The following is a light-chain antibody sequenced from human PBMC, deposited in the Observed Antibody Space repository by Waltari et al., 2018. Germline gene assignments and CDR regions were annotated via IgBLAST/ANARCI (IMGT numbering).Light chain of an antibody. Sequence: QSRLTQPASVSGSPGQSLTVSCTGTSSDIGGYNYVSWYQPSPGKAPKLIMYEVTNRPSGVSNRFSGSKSGNTASLTISGLQAEDEADYYCSSYMGNTNYVVFGGGTKVTVL. CDR2: EVT. J-gene: IGLJ2*01. CDR1: SSDIGGYNY. V-gene: IGLV2-14*01. CDR3: SSYMGNTNYVV.